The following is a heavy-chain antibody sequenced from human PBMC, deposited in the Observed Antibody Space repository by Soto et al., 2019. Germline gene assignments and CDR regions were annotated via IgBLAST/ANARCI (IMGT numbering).Heavy chain of an antibody. D-gene: IGHD3-22*01. CDR2: ISYDGSNK. Sequence: GGSLRLSCAASGFTFSSYGMHWVRRAPGKGLEWVAVISYDGSNKYYADSVKGRFTISRDNSKNTLYLQMNSLRAEDTAVYYCAKDVYYDSSGLYWGQGTLVTVSS. J-gene: IGHJ4*02. CDR1: GFTFSSYG. V-gene: IGHV3-30*18. CDR3: AKDVYYDSSGLY.